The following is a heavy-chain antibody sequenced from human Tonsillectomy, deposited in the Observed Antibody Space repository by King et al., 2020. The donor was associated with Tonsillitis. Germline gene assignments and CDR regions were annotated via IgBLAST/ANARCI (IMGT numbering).Heavy chain of an antibody. Sequence: VQLQESGPGLVKPSETLSLTCTVSGGSISSYYWSWIRQPPGKGLEWIGYIYYSGSTNYNPSLKSRVTISVDTSKNQFSLKLSSVTTADTAVYYCARGLELKYQLLVDYWGQGTLVTVSS. CDR3: ARGLELKYQLLVDY. J-gene: IGHJ4*02. D-gene: IGHD2-2*01. CDR1: GGSISSYY. V-gene: IGHV4-59*01. CDR2: IYYSGST.